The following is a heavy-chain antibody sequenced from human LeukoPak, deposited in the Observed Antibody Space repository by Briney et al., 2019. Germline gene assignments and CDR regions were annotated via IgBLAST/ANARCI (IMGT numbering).Heavy chain of an antibody. D-gene: IGHD6-19*01. V-gene: IGHV4-59*01. CDR2: IYYSGSA. CDR1: GGSISGYY. J-gene: IGHJ4*02. CDR3: ARDRDSSGWFDY. Sequence: SETLSLTCTVSGGSISGYYWGWIRQPPGKGLEWIGFIYYSGSANYNPSLKSRVTISVDTSTNQFSLKLSSVTAADTAVYYCARDRDSSGWFDYWGQGTLVTVSS.